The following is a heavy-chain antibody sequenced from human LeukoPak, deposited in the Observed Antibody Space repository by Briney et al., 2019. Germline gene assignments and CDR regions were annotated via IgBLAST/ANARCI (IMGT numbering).Heavy chain of an antibody. J-gene: IGHJ4*02. D-gene: IGHD2-15*01. CDR3: AKDIVGPSYCSGGSCYSE. CDR1: GFTLSNYV. Sequence: GGSLRLSCAASGFTLSNYVMSWVRQAPGKGLEWVSLISGDGGSTYYADSVKGRFTISRDNSKNSLYLQMNSLRTEDTALYYCAKDIVGPSYCSGGSCYSEWGQGTLVTVSS. V-gene: IGHV3-43*02. CDR2: ISGDGGST.